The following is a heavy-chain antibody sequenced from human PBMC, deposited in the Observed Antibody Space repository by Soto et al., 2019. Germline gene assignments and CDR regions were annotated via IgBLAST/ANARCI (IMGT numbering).Heavy chain of an antibody. Sequence: PGGSLRLSCAASGFTFSSYAMHWVRQAPGKGLEWVAVISYDGSNKYYADSMKGRFTISRDNSKNTLYLQMNSLRAEDTAVYYCARDQGGYYYVVKAFDIWGQGTMVTVSS. J-gene: IGHJ3*02. CDR3: ARDQGGYYYVVKAFDI. V-gene: IGHV3-30-3*01. CDR1: GFTFSSYA. CDR2: ISYDGSNK. D-gene: IGHD3-22*01.